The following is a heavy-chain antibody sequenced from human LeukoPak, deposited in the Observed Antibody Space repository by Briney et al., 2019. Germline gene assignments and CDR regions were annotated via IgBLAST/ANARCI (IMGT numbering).Heavy chain of an antibody. CDR1: GYTFTGYY. V-gene: IGHV1-2*02. D-gene: IGHD3-22*01. Sequence: ASVKVSCKASGYTFTGYYMHWVRQAPGQGLEWMGWINPNSGGTNYAQKFQGRVTMTRDTSISTAYMELSRLRSADTAVYYCARDQLGNYYDSSGYSKWGQGTLVTVSS. J-gene: IGHJ4*02. CDR3: ARDQLGNYYDSSGYSK. CDR2: INPNSGGT.